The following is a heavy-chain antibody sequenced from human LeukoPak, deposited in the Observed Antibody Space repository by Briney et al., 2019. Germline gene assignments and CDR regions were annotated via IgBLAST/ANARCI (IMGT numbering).Heavy chain of an antibody. CDR3: AKEGTPQVSTWYDL. CDR2: ISYEGGTQ. CDR1: GVTLSPYG. V-gene: IGHV3-30*18. Sequence: GGSLLLSCAASGVTLSPYGVHWVRQAPGKGLEWVAVISYEGGTQHYADSVKGRFIISRDNPRNTLYLQMNILRTEDTAVYYCAKEGTPQVSTWYDLWGQGTQVIVSS. J-gene: IGHJ5*02. D-gene: IGHD3-10*01.